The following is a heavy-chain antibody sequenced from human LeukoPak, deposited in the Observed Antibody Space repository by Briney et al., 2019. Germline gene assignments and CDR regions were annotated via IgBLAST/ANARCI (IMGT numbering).Heavy chain of an antibody. V-gene: IGHV4-59*01. J-gene: IGHJ3*02. CDR1: GGSISSYS. D-gene: IGHD3-3*01. CDR3: ARLGVAFDI. Sequence: SETLSLTCTVSGGSISSYSWNWIRQPPGKGLEWIGYIYYSGSTNYNPSLRSRVTISVDTSESQFSLKLSSVTDADTAVYYCARLGVAFDIWGQGTMVTVSS. CDR2: IYYSGST.